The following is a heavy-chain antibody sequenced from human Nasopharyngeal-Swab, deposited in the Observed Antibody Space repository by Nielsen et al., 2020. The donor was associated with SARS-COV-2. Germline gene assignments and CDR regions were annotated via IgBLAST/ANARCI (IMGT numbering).Heavy chain of an antibody. CDR2: IYYSGST. D-gene: IGHD2-15*01. CDR3: ARAVVWVGAAPSAVWGYFDY. V-gene: IGHV4-30-4*01. J-gene: IGHJ4*02. Sequence: WIRQPPGKGLEWIGYIYYSGSTYYNPSLKSRVTISVDTSKNQFSLKLSSVTAEDTAVYYCARAVVWVGAAPSAVWGYFDYWGQGTLVTVSS.